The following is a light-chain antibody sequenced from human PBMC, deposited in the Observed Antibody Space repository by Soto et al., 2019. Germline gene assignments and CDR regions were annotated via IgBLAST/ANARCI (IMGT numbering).Light chain of an antibody. Sequence: EIVLTQSPGTLSLSPGGRATLSCRASQSVSSDLAWYQQKPGQAPRLLIYDASTRATGIPARFSGSGSGTDFTLTISGLQSEDFAVYYCQQYGSLSWTFGQGTKVDI. CDR1: QSVSSD. CDR2: DAS. CDR3: QQYGSLSWT. V-gene: IGKV3-20*01. J-gene: IGKJ1*01.